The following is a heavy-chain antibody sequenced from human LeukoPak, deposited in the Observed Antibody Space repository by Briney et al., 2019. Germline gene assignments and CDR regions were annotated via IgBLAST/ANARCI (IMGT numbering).Heavy chain of an antibody. CDR1: GFTFSNAW. CDR2: IKSKTDGGTT. CDR3: TTGAENYYDSSGYPAPDYY. J-gene: IGHJ4*02. D-gene: IGHD3-22*01. Sequence: PGGSLRLPCAASGFTFSNAWMSWVRQAPGKGLEWVGRIKSKTDGGTTDYAAPVKGRFTISRDDSKNTLYLQMNSLKTEDTAVYYCTTGAENYYDSSGYPAPDYYRGQGTVVPVSS. V-gene: IGHV3-15*01.